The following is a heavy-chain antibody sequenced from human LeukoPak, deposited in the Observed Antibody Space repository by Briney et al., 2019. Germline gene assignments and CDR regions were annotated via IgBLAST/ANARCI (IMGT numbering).Heavy chain of an antibody. CDR2: INHSGST. CDR3: ARIEGGVDY. D-gene: IGHD3-16*01. V-gene: IGHV4-34*01. Sequence: SETLSLTCDVYGGSFSGNYWSWIRQPPGKGLEWIGEINHSGSTNYNPSLKSRVTISVDTSKNQFSLKLSSVTAADTAVYYCARIEGGVDYWGQGTLVTVSS. J-gene: IGHJ4*02. CDR1: GGSFSGNY.